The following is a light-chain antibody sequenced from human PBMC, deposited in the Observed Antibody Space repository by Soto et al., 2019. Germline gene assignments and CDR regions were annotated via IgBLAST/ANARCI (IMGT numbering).Light chain of an antibody. CDR3: QQYQTYAT. V-gene: IGKV1-5*01. CDR2: GAS. Sequence: DTQMTQSPSTLSASVGDTVTITCRASQSVSMWLAWFQQKPGKAPRLLIYGASNLESGVPSRFSGSGSGTQFTLTISSLQPDDFATYYCQQYQTYATFGQGTRLEIK. CDR1: QSVSMW. J-gene: IGKJ5*01.